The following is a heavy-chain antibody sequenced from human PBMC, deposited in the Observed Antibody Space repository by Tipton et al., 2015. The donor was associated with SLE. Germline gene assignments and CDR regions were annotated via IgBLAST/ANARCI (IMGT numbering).Heavy chain of an antibody. Sequence: TLSLTCIVSGGSISNYSWSWIRQPPGKGLEWIGSIYHSGNTYSNPSLKSRVTISVDTSKNQFSLKMSSVTAADTAVYYCARDTLGGLDYWGQGTLVTVSS. V-gene: IGHV4-4*08. CDR3: ARDTLGGLDY. CDR2: IYHSGNT. D-gene: IGHD7-27*01. J-gene: IGHJ4*02. CDR1: GGSISNYS.